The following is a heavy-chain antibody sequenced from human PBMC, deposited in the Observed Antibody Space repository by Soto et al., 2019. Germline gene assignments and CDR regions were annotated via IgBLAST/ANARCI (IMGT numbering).Heavy chain of an antibody. V-gene: IGHV3-23*01. Sequence: PGGSLRLSCAASGFTFSSYAMSWVRQAPGKGLEWVSAISGSGGSTYYADSVKGRFTISRDNSKNTLYLQMNSLRAEDTAVYYCAKDVVAVAGIWGAGFLSPEGPKFDYWGQGTLVTVSS. CDR2: ISGSGGST. CDR3: AKDVVAVAGIWGAGFLSPEGPKFDY. CDR1: GFTFSSYA. D-gene: IGHD6-19*01. J-gene: IGHJ4*02.